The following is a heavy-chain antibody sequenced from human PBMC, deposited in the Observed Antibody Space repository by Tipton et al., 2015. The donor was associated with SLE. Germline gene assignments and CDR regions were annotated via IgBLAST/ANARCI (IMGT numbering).Heavy chain of an antibody. CDR3: ARGTFQRWPPGAY. V-gene: IGHV4-34*01. CDR1: GGSFCGYH. D-gene: IGHD6-19*01. CDR2: IADTGSP. J-gene: IGHJ4*02. Sequence: TLSLTCPVYGGSFCGYHWTWIRQPPGQGLEWIGGIADTGSPNYNPSLKSRVTISLDTSKSQFSLILNSLTAADTAVYYCARGTFQRWPPGAYWGQGTLVTVSS.